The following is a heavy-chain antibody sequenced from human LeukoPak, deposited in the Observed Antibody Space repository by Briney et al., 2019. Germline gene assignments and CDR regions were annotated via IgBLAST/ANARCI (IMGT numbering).Heavy chain of an antibody. CDR3: ARGRDDFPHYYMDV. V-gene: IGHV4-39*07. Sequence: PSETLSLTCTVSGGSISSSSYYWGWIRQPPGKGLEWIGNIYYSGSTYYNPSLKSRVTISVDTSKNQFSLKLSSVTAADTAVYYCARGRDDFPHYYMDVWGKGTTVTVSS. J-gene: IGHJ6*03. CDR2: IYYSGST. CDR1: GGSISSSSYY. D-gene: IGHD3-3*01.